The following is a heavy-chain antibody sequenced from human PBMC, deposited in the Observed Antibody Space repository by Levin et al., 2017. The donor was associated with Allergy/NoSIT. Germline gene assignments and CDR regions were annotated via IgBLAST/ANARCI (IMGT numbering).Heavy chain of an antibody. J-gene: IGHJ5*02. V-gene: IGHV1-69*01. CDR2: IIPIFGSA. D-gene: IGHD3-16*02. CDR3: ALHLHLGDLSFEGNWFDP. CDR1: GGTFSSSA. Sequence: KISCKASGGTFSSSAVSWVRQAPGQGLEWMGGIIPIFGSATYAQRFQGRVTITADQSTTTAFMELSGLKSEDTAVYFCALHLHLGDLSFEGNWFDPWGQGTQVTVSS.